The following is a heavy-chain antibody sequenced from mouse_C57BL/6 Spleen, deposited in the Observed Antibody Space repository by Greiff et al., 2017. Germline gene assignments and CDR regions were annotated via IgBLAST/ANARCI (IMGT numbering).Heavy chain of an antibody. Sequence: DVQLQESGAELVRPGASVKLSCTASGFNIKDYFMHWVKQRPEQGLEWIGRIDPEDGDTEYAPKFQGKATMTADTSSNTAYLQLSSLTSEDTAVYYCTGGDYDGAAYWGQGTLVTVSA. V-gene: IGHV14-1*01. CDR1: GFNIKDYF. CDR3: TGGDYDGAAY. CDR2: IDPEDGDT. D-gene: IGHD2-4*01. J-gene: IGHJ3*01.